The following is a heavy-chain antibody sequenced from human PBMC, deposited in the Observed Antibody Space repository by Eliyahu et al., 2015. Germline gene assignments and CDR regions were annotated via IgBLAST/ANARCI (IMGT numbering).Heavy chain of an antibody. Sequence: EVQLVESGXGLXQPGGSLXLSCAAXGXXFSXHYMDWVRQAPGKGLEWVAXTRXKAYSYSTEYAASVKGRFTISRDDSKNSLYLQMNSLKTEDTAVYYCARVTAYYYYGMDVWGKGTTVTVSS. V-gene: IGHV3-72*01. CDR1: GXXFSXHY. CDR2: TRXKAYSYST. J-gene: IGHJ6*04. CDR3: ARVTAYYYYGMDV.